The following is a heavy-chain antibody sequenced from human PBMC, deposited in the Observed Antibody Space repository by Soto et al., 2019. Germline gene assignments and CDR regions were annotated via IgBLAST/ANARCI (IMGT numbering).Heavy chain of an antibody. D-gene: IGHD4-17*01. CDR1: GFTFSSYG. J-gene: IGHJ4*02. Sequence: QVQLVESGGGVVQPGRSLRLSCAASGFTFSSYGMHWVRQAPGKGLEWVAVISYDGSDTYYADSVKGRFTISRDNSKNMLFLQMNSLRAEDTAVYYCARAYGALDYWGQGTLVTVSS. CDR2: ISYDGSDT. V-gene: IGHV3-30*03. CDR3: ARAYGALDY.